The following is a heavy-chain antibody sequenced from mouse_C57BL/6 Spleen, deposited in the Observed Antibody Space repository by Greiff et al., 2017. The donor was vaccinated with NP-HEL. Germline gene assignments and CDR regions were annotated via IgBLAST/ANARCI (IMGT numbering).Heavy chain of an antibody. D-gene: IGHD1-1*01. J-gene: IGHJ2*01. CDR2: VYPYNGGT. CDR3: AREKITTVVASYYFDY. Sequence: VQLQQSGPVLVKPGPSVKISCKASGFTFTDYYMHWVKQSHGKSLEWIGLVYPYNGGTSYNQKFKGKATLTVDTSSSTAYMELNSLTSEDSAVYYCAREKITTVVASYYFDYWGQGTTLTVSS. V-gene: IGHV1-36*01. CDR1: GFTFTDYY.